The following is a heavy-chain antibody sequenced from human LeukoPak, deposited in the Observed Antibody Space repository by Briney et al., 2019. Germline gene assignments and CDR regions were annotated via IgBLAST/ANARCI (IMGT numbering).Heavy chain of an antibody. J-gene: IGHJ4*02. D-gene: IGHD3-16*01. V-gene: IGHV1-3*01. CDR2: INAGNGNT. CDR3: ARVGWGAVCDY. CDR1: GYSFTRYA. Sequence: ASVNVSCKASGYSFTRYAIHWVRQAPGQRLEWMGWINAGNGNTKYSQKFQGRVSITRDTSASTAYMELSSLRSEDTAVYYCARVGWGAVCDYWGQGTLVTVSS.